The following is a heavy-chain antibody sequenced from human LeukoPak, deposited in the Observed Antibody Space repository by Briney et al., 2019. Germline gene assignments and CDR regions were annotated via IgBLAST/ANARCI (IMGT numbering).Heavy chain of an antibody. CDR2: INIDGSTT. CDR1: GFTCSNYW. CDR3: TRGDGDLSDY. D-gene: IGHD4-17*01. Sequence: GGSLRLSCAASGFTCSNYWMHWVRQVPGKGLVWVSRINIDGSTTTYADSVKGRFTISRDNAKNTLYLQMDSLRAEDTAVYYCTRGDGDLSDYWGQGTLVSVSS. V-gene: IGHV3-74*01. J-gene: IGHJ4*02.